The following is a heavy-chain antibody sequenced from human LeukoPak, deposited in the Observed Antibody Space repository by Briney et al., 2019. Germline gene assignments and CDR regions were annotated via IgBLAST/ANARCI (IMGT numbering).Heavy chain of an antibody. D-gene: IGHD3-3*01. CDR1: GGSISSYY. J-gene: IGHJ5*02. V-gene: IGHV4-4*09. CDR3: ARHNSGRFFPDEVWFDP. Sequence: SETLSLTCTVSGGSISSYYWSWIRQPPGKGLEWIGYIYTSGSTNYNPSLKSRVTISVDTSKNQFSLKLSSVTAADTAVYYCARHNSGRFFPDEVWFDPWGQGTLVTVSS. CDR2: IYTSGST.